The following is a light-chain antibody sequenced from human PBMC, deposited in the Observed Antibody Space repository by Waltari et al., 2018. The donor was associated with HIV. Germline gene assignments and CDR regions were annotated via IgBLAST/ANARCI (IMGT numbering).Light chain of an antibody. CDR2: DAS. J-gene: IGKJ3*01. CDR1: DDIGDS. V-gene: IGKV1-33*01. Sequence: DIQMTQSPSSLSASLGESVTITCQANDDIGDSLHWYQQKPGKAPKLLIYDASNLNTGVPSRFSGSGSGTTFTLTISSLQPDDLATYYCQHYNNLLIFTFAPGTTVGL. CDR3: QHYNNLLIFT.